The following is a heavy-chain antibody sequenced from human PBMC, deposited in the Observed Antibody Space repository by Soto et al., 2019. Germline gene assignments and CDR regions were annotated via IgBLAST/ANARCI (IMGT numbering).Heavy chain of an antibody. CDR3: ASRSPYYDFWSGYYDKYYYGMDV. V-gene: IGHV1-69*06. J-gene: IGHJ6*02. CDR1: GGTFSSYA. CDR2: IIPIFDTA. Sequence: GASVKVSCKASGGTFSSYAISWVRQAPGQGLEWMGGIIPIFDTANYAQKFQGRVTITADKSTSTAYMELSSLRSEDTAVYYCASRSPYYDFWSGYYDKYYYGMDVWGQGTTVTVSS. D-gene: IGHD3-3*01.